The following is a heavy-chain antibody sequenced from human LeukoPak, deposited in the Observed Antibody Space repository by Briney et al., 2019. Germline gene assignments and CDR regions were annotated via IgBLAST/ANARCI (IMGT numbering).Heavy chain of an antibody. CDR3: ARDQASCSSTSCYLYYYYGMDV. V-gene: IGHV1-69*13. J-gene: IGHJ6*02. CDR1: GGTFSSYA. CDR2: IIPIFGTA. Sequence: SVKVSCKASGGTFSSYAISWVRQAPGRGLEWMGGIIPIFGTANYAQKFQGRVTITADESTSTAYMELSGLRSEDTAVYYCARDQASCSSTSCYLYYYYGMDVWGQGTTVTVSS. D-gene: IGHD2-2*01.